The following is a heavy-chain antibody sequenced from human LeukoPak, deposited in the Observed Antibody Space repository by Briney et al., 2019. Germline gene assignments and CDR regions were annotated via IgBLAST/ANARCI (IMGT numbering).Heavy chain of an antibody. Sequence: ASVKVSCKASGYTFTSYAMNWVRQAPGQGLEWMGWINTNTGNPTYAQGFTGRFVFSLDTSVSTAYLQISSLKAEDTAVYYCARDRSTPYCSGGSCLILYNWFDPWGQGTLVTVSS. CDR2: INTNTGNP. CDR3: ARDRSTPYCSGGSCLILYNWFDP. J-gene: IGHJ5*02. V-gene: IGHV7-4-1*02. D-gene: IGHD2-15*01. CDR1: GYTFTSYA.